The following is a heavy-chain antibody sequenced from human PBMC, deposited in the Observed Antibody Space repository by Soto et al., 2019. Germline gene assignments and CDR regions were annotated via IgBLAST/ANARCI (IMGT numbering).Heavy chain of an antibody. Sequence: GGSLRLSCAASGFTFSSYGMHWVRQAPGKGLEWVAVISYDGSNKYYADSVKGRFTISRDNSKNTLYLQMNSLRAEDTAVYYCAKEGDDYSNYWRYYYYGMDVWGQGTTVTVSS. CDR1: GFTFSSYG. CDR2: ISYDGSNK. J-gene: IGHJ6*02. CDR3: AKEGDDYSNYWRYYYYGMDV. V-gene: IGHV3-30*18. D-gene: IGHD4-4*01.